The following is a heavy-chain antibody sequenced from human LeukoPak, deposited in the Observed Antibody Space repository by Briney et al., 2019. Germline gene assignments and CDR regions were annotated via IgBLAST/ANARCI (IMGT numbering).Heavy chain of an antibody. J-gene: IGHJ6*02. Sequence: GESLKISCEGSGYSVTSDWIGWGRQMPGKGLEWRGIIYPGDSDPRYSPSFQGQVTISADKSISTAYLQWSSLKASDTAMYYCARAVTRLKPFYGMDVWGQGTTVTVSS. CDR1: GYSVTSDW. D-gene: IGHD4-11*01. V-gene: IGHV5-51*01. CDR2: IYPGDSDP. CDR3: ARAVTRLKPFYGMDV.